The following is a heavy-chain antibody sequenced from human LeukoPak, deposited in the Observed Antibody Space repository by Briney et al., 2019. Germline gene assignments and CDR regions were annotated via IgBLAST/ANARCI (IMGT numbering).Heavy chain of an antibody. Sequence: GGSLRLSCAASGFTFSSYAMSWVRQAPGKGLEWVSAISGSGGSTYYADSVKGRFTISGDNSKNTLYLQMNSLRAEDTAVYYCANVVIGELGAYYFDYWGQGTLVTVSS. CDR1: GFTFSSYA. CDR2: ISGSGGST. D-gene: IGHD3-10*01. V-gene: IGHV3-23*01. CDR3: ANVVIGELGAYYFDY. J-gene: IGHJ4*02.